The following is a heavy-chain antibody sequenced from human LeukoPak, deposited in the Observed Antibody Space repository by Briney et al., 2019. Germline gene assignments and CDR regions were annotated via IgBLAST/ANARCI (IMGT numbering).Heavy chain of an antibody. CDR3: ARALNPLPGTYYFDY. J-gene: IGHJ4*02. V-gene: IGHV4-39*01. CDR2: IYYTGST. D-gene: IGHD2-15*01. Sequence: SETLSLTCTVSGGSISTTGYYWGWIRQAPGKGLEWVGNIYYTGSTYYNPSLKSRVTISVDTSKNQFSLKLSSVTAADTAVYYCARALNPLPGTYYFDYWGQGTLVTVSS. CDR1: GGSISTTGYY.